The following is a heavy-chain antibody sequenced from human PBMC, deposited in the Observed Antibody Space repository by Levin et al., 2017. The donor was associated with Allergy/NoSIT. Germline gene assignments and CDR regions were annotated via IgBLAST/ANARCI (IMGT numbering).Heavy chain of an antibody. D-gene: IGHD3-10*01. CDR3: VKTLWDYFGPGPSPSAFDF. J-gene: IGHJ4*02. V-gene: IGHV3-64D*06. CDR1: GFTFTTYS. CDR2: ISSYGAST. Sequence: RTGGSLRLSCSASGFTFTTYSMHWVRQAPGRGLECVSAISSYGASTYYADSVKGRFTVSRDNSKNTLYLQMISLRAEDTAVYYCVKTLWDYFGPGPSPSAFDFWGQGTLVTVSS.